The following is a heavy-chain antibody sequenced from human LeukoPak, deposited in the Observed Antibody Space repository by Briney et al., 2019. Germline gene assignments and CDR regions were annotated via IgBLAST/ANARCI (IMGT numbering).Heavy chain of an antibody. CDR3: ARLKVGAVAGWFDP. D-gene: IGHD6-19*01. CDR2: IYYSGSN. V-gene: IGHV4-59*08. J-gene: IGHJ5*02. Sequence: KASETLSLTGTVSGGSISSYYWSWIRQPPGKGLEWIGYIYYSGSNNYNPSLKSRVTISVDTSKNQFSLKLSSVTAADTAVYYCARLKVGAVAGWFDPWGQGTLVTVSS. CDR1: GGSISSYY.